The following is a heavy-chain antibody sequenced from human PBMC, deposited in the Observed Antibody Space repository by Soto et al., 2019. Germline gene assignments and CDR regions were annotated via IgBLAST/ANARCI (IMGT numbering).Heavy chain of an antibody. CDR2: INHSGST. Sequence: SETLSLTCAVYGGSFSGYYWSWIRQPPGKGLEWIGEINHSGSTNYNPSLKSRVTISVDTSKNQFSLKLSSVTAADTAVYYCARGQSSGSYSAALRYWGQGTLVTVSS. CDR1: GGSFSGYY. V-gene: IGHV4-34*01. CDR3: ARGQSSGSYSAALRY. J-gene: IGHJ4*02. D-gene: IGHD1-26*01.